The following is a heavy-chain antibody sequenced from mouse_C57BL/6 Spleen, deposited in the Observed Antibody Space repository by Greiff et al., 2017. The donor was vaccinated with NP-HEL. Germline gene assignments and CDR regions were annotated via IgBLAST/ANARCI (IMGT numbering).Heavy chain of an antibody. Sequence: EVQLQQSGPELVKPGASVKISCKASGYTFTDYYMNWVKQSHGKSLEWIGDINPNNGGTSYNQKFKGKATLTVDKSSSTAYMELRSLTSEDSAVYYCARFPQYFFAMDYWGQGTSVTVSS. V-gene: IGHV1-26*01. CDR3: ARFPQYFFAMDY. CDR2: INPNNGGT. CDR1: GYTFTDYY. J-gene: IGHJ4*01. D-gene: IGHD3-2*02.